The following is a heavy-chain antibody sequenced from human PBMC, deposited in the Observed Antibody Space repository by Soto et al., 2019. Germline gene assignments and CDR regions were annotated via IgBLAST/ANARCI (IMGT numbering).Heavy chain of an antibody. J-gene: IGHJ6*02. D-gene: IGHD3-10*01. V-gene: IGHV3-30*18. CDR3: AKDLGSGKPYYYYAMDV. CDR2: ISYDGSNK. CDR1: GFIFSRYG. Sequence: ESGGGVVQPGRSLRLSCAASGFIFSRYGMHWVRQAPGKGLEWVAVISYDGSNKYYAESVKGRFIISRDKSENTLYLQMNSLRAEDTAVYYCAKDLGSGKPYYYYAMDVWCQGTTVTVSS.